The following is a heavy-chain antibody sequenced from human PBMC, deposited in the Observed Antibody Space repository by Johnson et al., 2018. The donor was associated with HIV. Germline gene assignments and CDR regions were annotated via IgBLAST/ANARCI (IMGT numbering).Heavy chain of an antibody. Sequence: EVQLLESGGGVVRPGGSLRLSCAASGFKFDDHGMSWVRQPPGKGLEWVSNVNWNGGNTGYGDSVKGRFTISRDNGKKSLYLKMNRLRVENRAVYYCARESEYQKLLREGGRGGVGLDIWGQGTTVIVSS. CDR1: GFKFDDHG. D-gene: IGHD3-16*01. CDR3: ARESEYQKLLREGGRGGVGLDI. J-gene: IGHJ3*02. CDR2: VNWNGGNT. V-gene: IGHV3-20*04.